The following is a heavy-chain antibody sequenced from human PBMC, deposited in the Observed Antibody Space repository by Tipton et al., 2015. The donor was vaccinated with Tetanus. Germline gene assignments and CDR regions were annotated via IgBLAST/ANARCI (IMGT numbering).Heavy chain of an antibody. Sequence: QLVQSGGEVKKPGEYLKISCKGSGYIFNNYWIGWVRQKPGKGLEWMGIIYPGDSDNRYSPSSQVQVTISVDKSINTAYLQWSSLKASDTSMFYCARAHCADGVCNFDFWGQGALVTVAS. J-gene: IGHJ4*02. CDR3: ARAHCADGVCNFDF. V-gene: IGHV5-51*01. CDR2: IYPGDSDN. CDR1: GYIFNNYW. D-gene: IGHD2-8*01.